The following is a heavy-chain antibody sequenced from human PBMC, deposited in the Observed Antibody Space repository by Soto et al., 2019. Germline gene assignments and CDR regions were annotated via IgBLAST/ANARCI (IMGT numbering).Heavy chain of an antibody. V-gene: IGHV1-69*01. CDR1: GGIFSDYA. Sequence: QVQLVQSGAEVRRPGSSVKVSCKTSGGIFSDYALSWVRQAPGQGLEWMGRIIPIFGTTIYAQKFHGRVTITADEPTSTAFMELSSLRSEDTAVYYCARAAKRYFDYWGQGTLVTVSS. CDR3: ARAAKRYFDY. J-gene: IGHJ4*02. CDR2: IIPIFGTT.